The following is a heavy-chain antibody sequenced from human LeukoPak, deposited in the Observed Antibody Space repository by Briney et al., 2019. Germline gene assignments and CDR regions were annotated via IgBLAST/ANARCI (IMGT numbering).Heavy chain of an antibody. J-gene: IGHJ4*02. CDR3: ARDRDSYGFDY. Sequence: GGSLRLSCAASGFTVSSNHVSWVRQAPGKGLEWVSVIYSGGSTYYADSVKGRFTISRDNSKNTLYLQMNSLRAEDTAVYYCARDRDSYGFDYWGQGTLVTVSS. D-gene: IGHD5-18*01. CDR2: IYSGGST. CDR1: GFTVSSNH. V-gene: IGHV3-53*01.